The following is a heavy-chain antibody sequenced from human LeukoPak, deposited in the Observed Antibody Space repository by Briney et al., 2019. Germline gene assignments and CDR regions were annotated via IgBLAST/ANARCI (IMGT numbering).Heavy chain of an antibody. CDR1: GGTFISYA. J-gene: IGHJ5*02. D-gene: IGHD3-10*01. V-gene: IGHV1-69*05. Sequence: SVKVSCKASGGTFISYAISWVRQAPGQGLEWMGRIIPIFGTANYAQKFQGRVTITTDESTSTAYMELSSLRSEDTAVYYCARQGTFMVRGNNWFDPWGQGTLVTVSS. CDR2: IIPIFGTA. CDR3: ARQGTFMVRGNNWFDP.